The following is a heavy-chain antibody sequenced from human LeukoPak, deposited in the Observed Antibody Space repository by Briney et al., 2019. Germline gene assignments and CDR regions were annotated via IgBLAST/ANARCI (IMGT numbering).Heavy chain of an antibody. Sequence: GGSLRLSCSASGFLFSSFGMHWVRQAPGKGLEFVSGISNSGGTTYYADSVKGRFTISRDNSKNTLYLQMSSLRPEDTAVYYCASNSRGYWGQGTLVTVSS. V-gene: IGHV3-64D*09. J-gene: IGHJ4*02. CDR2: ISNSGGTT. CDR3: ASNSRGY. D-gene: IGHD2/OR15-2a*01. CDR1: GFLFSSFG.